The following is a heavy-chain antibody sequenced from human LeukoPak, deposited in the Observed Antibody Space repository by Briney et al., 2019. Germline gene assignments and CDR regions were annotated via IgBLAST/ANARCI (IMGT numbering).Heavy chain of an antibody. CDR2: IYYSGST. Sequence: SETLSLTCTVSGGSISSYYWGWIRQPPGKGLEWIGSIYYSGSTYYNPSLKSRVTISVDTSKNQFSLKLSSVTAADTAVYYCARQTRIAAAGPDYWGQGTLVTVSS. D-gene: IGHD6-13*01. CDR3: ARQTRIAAAGPDY. CDR1: GGSISSYY. J-gene: IGHJ4*02. V-gene: IGHV4-39*01.